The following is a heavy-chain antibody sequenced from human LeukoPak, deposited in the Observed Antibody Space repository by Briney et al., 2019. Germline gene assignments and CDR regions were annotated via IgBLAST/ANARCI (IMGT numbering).Heavy chain of an antibody. V-gene: IGHV3-23*01. CDR3: AKGGAAEPLAYYYGMDV. CDR2: ISGSGGST. J-gene: IGHJ6*02. Sequence: PGGSLRLSCAASGFTFSSYAMSWVRQAPGKGLEWVSAISGSGGSTYYADSVKGRFTISRDNSKNTLYLQMNSLRAEDTAVYYCAKGGAAEPLAYYYGMDVWGQGTTVTVSS. D-gene: IGHD6-13*01. CDR1: GFTFSSYA.